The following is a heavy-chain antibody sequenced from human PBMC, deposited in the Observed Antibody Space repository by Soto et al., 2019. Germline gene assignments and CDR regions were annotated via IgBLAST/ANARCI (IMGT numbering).Heavy chain of an antibody. Sequence: PSATLSLTCTVSAGSITSYYWSWIRQPPGKGLEWIGYIYYGGSTNYNPSLKSRVTISVDTSNNQFSLKLSSVTAADTAVYYCARHAIAVAGFHIDYWGQGTLVTVS. CDR3: ARHAIAVAGFHIDY. V-gene: IGHV4-59*08. J-gene: IGHJ4*02. D-gene: IGHD6-19*01. CDR2: IYYGGST. CDR1: AGSITSYY.